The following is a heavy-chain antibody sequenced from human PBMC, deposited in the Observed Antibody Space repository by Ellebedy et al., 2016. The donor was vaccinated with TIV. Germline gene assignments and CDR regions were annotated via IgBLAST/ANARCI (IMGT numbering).Heavy chain of an antibody. J-gene: IGHJ4*02. V-gene: IGHV5-10-1*01. D-gene: IGHD6-13*01. CDR2: IDPSDSYT. Sequence: GESLKISXKGSGSSFTSYWISWVRQMPGKGLEWMGRIDPSDSYTNYSPSFQGHVTISADKSISTAYLQWSSLKASDTAIYYCARGDSNAYFDYWGQGTLVTVSS. CDR3: ARGDSNAYFDY. CDR1: GSSFTSYW.